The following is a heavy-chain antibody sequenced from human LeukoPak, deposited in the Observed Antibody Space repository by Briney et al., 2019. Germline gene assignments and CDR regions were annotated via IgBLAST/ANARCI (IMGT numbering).Heavy chain of an antibody. V-gene: IGHV4-59*08. J-gene: IGHJ4*02. Sequence: SETLSLTCTASGGSISSYYWSWIRQPPGKGLEWIGYIYYSGSTNYNPSLKSRVTISVDTSKNQFSLKLSSVTAADTAVYYCARHQGGSSGSYYFDYWGQGTLVTVSS. D-gene: IGHD6-19*01. CDR1: GGSISSYY. CDR3: ARHQGGSSGSYYFDY. CDR2: IYYSGST.